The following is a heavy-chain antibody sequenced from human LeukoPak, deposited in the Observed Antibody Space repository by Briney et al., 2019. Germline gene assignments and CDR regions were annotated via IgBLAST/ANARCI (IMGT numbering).Heavy chain of an antibody. CDR1: GGSISSYY. Sequence: SETLSLTCTVSGGSISSYYWTWIRQPAGKGLEWIRRFYSTGSTNYNPSLKSRVTMSVDTSKNQFSLKLSSVTAADTAVYYCARDQYSGSLDYWGQGTLVTVSS. D-gene: IGHD1-26*01. CDR2: FYSTGST. CDR3: ARDQYSGSLDY. J-gene: IGHJ4*02. V-gene: IGHV4-4*07.